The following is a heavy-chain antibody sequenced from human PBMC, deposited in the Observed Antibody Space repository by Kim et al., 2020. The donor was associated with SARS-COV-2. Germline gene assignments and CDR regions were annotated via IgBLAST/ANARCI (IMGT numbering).Heavy chain of an antibody. D-gene: IGHD3-3*01. Sequence: SETLSLTCTVSGGSISSYYWSWIRQPPGKGLEWIGYIYYSGSTNYNPSLKSRVTISVDTSKNQFSLKLSSVTAADTAVYYCARWPDRFLEWSEDYYGMDVWGQGTTVTVSS. CDR1: GGSISSYY. V-gene: IGHV4-59*01. CDR3: ARWPDRFLEWSEDYYGMDV. J-gene: IGHJ6*02. CDR2: IYYSGST.